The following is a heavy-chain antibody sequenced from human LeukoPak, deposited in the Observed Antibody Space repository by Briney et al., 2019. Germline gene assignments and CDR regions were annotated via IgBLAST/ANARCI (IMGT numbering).Heavy chain of an antibody. CDR2: IKQDGSQR. CDR3: ARQAPITIFGVVIIPFAVVWNV. J-gene: IGHJ6*02. D-gene: IGHD3-3*01. CDR1: GFAFSTYW. Sequence: GGSLRLSCAASGFAFSTYWMSWIRQAPGKGLEWVANIKQDGSQRNYVDSVRGRFTISRDNAKNSLYLQLNNLRAEDTAVYYCARQAPITIFGVVIIPFAVVWNVWGQGTTVTVSS. V-gene: IGHV3-7*01.